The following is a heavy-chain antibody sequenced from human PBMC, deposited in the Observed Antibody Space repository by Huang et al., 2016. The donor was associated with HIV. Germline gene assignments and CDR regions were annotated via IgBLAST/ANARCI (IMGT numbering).Heavy chain of an antibody. V-gene: IGHV4-34*01. J-gene: IGHJ4*02. CDR1: GGSFSDYF. CDR3: ARPKMTATPSDSSWSYFDF. D-gene: IGHD3-10*01. CDR2: VNHRGSA. Sequence: QVRLEQWGPNLLKPSDTLSLKCAVYGGSFSDYFWTWIRQSPVKGLEWIGEVNHRGSATHNPSLRSRVAMSVDSSKNQFYLNLTSVTAADTAAYFCARPKMTATPSDSSWSYFDFWGRGTPVTVSS.